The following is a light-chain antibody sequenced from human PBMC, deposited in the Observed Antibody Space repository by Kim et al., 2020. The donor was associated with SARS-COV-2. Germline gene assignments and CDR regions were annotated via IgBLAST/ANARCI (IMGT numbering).Light chain of an antibody. J-gene: IGKJ4*01. CDR2: AAS. CDR3: QQSYSTPLT. CDR1: QSIGNY. V-gene: IGKV1-39*01. Sequence: PSVGDTVTITCRTSQSIGNYLNWYQQKPGKAPKLLIYAASSLQSGVPSRFSGSGSGTDFTLTISSLQPEDFATYYCQQSYSTPLTFGGGTKVDIK.